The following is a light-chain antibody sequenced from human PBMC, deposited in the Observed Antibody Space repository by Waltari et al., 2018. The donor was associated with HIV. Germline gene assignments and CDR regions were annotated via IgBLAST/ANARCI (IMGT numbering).Light chain of an antibody. J-gene: IGLJ2*01. CDR2: EVS. Sequence: QSALTQPASVSGSPGQSITISCTGTSSDVGNYNLVSWYQQHPGKVPKVMIYEVSKRPSGVSNRVSGSKSGNRASLTISGLQAEDEADYYCCSYAGSSAVVFGGGTKLTVL. CDR3: CSYAGSSAVV. V-gene: IGLV2-23*02. CDR1: SSDVGNYNL.